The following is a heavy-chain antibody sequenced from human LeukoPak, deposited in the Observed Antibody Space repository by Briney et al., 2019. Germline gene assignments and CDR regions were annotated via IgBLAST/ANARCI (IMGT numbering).Heavy chain of an antibody. CDR3: ARHFKTYSSSWYNWFDP. D-gene: IGHD6-13*01. V-gene: IGHV5-10-1*01. J-gene: IGHJ5*02. Sequence: GDSLKISCKGSGYSFTSYWISWLRQMPGKGREWMRVFDPIDAYTNYSPSFKGHVTISAEKSISTAYLQWSSLKASDTAMYYCARHFKTYSSSWYNWFDPWGQGTLVTVSS. CDR1: GYSFTSYW. CDR2: FDPIDAYT.